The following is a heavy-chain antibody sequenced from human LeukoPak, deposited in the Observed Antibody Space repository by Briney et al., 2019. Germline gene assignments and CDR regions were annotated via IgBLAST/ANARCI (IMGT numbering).Heavy chain of an antibody. CDR1: GGSISSGGYY. J-gene: IGHJ4*02. Sequence: SETLSLTCGVSGGSISSGGYYWSWIRQHPGKGLEWIGYIYYSGSTYYNPSLKSRVTISVDTSKNQFSLKLSSVTAADAAVYYCASGATGPNDYWGQGTLVTVSS. CDR2: IYYSGST. V-gene: IGHV4-31*11. D-gene: IGHD1-1*01. CDR3: ASGATGPNDY.